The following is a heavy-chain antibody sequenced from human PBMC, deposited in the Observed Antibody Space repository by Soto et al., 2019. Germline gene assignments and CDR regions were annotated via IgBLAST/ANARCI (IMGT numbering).Heavy chain of an antibody. J-gene: IGHJ6*03. Sequence: ASVKVSCKASGYTFTSYDINWVRQATGQGLEWMGWMNPNSGNTGYAQKFQGRVTMTRNTSISTAYMELSSLRSEDTAVYYCARGAVKLWQLVPAYYYYMDVWGKGTTVTVSS. V-gene: IGHV1-8*01. CDR1: GYTFTSYD. CDR2: MNPNSGNT. D-gene: IGHD6-6*01. CDR3: ARGAVKLWQLVPAYYYYMDV.